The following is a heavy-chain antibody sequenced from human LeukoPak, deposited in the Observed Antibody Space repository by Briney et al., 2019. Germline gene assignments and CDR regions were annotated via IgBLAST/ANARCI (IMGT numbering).Heavy chain of an antibody. CDR1: GFTFSSYS. V-gene: IGHV3-48*04. D-gene: IGHD2-2*01. J-gene: IGHJ4*02. CDR3: ARDGGRPYCSSTSCLSGFDY. CDR2: ISSSSSTI. Sequence: GGSLRLSCAASGFTFSSYSMNWVRQAPGKGLEWVSYISSSSSTIYYADSVKGRFTISRDNAKNSLYLQMNSLRAEDTAVYYCARDGGRPYCSSTSCLSGFDYWGQGTLVTVSS.